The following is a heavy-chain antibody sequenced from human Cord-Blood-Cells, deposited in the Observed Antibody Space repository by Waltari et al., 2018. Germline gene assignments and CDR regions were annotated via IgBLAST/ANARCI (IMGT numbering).Heavy chain of an antibody. CDR2: INHCGST. D-gene: IGHD6-13*01. CDR1: GGSFSGYY. Sequence: QVQLQQWGAGLLKPSETLSLTCAVYGGSFSGYYWSWIRQPPGKGLEWIGEINHCGSTNYSPSLKSRVTTSVDTSKNQFSLKLSSGTAADTAVYYCARRSAAAVLGWFDPWGQGTLVTVSS. V-gene: IGHV4-34*01. J-gene: IGHJ5*02. CDR3: ARRSAAAVLGWFDP.